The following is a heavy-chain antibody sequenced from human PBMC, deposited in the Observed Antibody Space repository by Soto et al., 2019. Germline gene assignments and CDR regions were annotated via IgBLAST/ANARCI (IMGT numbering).Heavy chain of an antibody. Sequence: GASVKVSCKASGGTFSSYAISWVRQAPXQGLEWMGGIIPIFGTANYAQKFQGRVTITADESTSTAYMELSSLRSEDTAVYYCARDEIIVGAGYYYYYGMDVWGQGTTVTVSS. V-gene: IGHV1-69*13. CDR1: GGTFSSYA. CDR3: ARDEIIVGAGYYYYYGMDV. J-gene: IGHJ6*02. D-gene: IGHD1-26*01. CDR2: IIPIFGTA.